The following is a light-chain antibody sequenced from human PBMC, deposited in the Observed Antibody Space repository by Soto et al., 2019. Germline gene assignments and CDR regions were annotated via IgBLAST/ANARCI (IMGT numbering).Light chain of an antibody. CDR2: GAS. CDR3: RQYNNWPFT. V-gene: IGKV3-15*01. J-gene: IGKJ3*01. CDR1: QSVSSN. Sequence: EIVMTQSPATLSVSPGKRATLSCRASQSVSSNLAWYQQKPGQAPRLLIYGASTRATGIPARFSGSGSGTEFTLTISSLQSEDFAVYYCRQYNNWPFTFGPGTKVDIK.